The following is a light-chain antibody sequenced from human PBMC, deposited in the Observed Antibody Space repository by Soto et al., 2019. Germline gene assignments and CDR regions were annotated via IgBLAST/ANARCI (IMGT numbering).Light chain of an antibody. CDR3: CSYAGSYTLWV. Sequence: QSVLTQPRSVSGSPGKSVTISCTGTSSDVGDYNYVSWYQQHPGKAPKLMIYDVNKRPSGVPDRFSGSKSGNTASLTISGLQAEDEADYYCCSYAGSYTLWVFGGGTKLTVL. V-gene: IGLV2-11*01. CDR2: DVN. CDR1: SSDVGDYNY. J-gene: IGLJ3*02.